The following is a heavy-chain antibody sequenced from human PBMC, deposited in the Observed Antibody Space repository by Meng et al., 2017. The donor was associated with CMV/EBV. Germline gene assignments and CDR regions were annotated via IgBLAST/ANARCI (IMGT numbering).Heavy chain of an antibody. CDR2: IYSGGSST. J-gene: IGHJ4*02. CDR3: AKPSTRDGYNYDY. CDR1: GFTFSSYA. V-gene: IGHV3-23*03. Sequence: GESLKISCAASGFTFSSYAMSWVRQAPGKGLEWVSVIYSGGSSTYYADSVKGRFTISRDNSKNTLYLQMNSPRAEDTAVYYCAKPSTRDGYNYDYWGQGTLVTVSS. D-gene: IGHD5-24*01.